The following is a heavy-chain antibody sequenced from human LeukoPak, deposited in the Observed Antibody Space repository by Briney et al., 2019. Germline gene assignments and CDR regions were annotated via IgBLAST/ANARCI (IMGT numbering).Heavy chain of an antibody. V-gene: IGHV3-48*01. CDR3: ARLTTVTNDGVY. CDR2: ISSGSGTL. CDR1: GFTFSTYN. D-gene: IGHD4-17*01. Sequence: GGSLRLSCAASGFTFSTYNMNWVRQAPGKGLEWVSYISSGSGTLYYADSVKGRFTISRDNAKNSLYLQMNSLRAEDTAVYYCARLTTVTNDGVYWGQGTLVTVSS. J-gene: IGHJ4*02.